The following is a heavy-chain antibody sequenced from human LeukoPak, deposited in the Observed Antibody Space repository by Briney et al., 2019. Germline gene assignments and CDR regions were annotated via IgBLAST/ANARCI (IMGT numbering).Heavy chain of an antibody. V-gene: IGHV1-3*01. D-gene: IGHD3-9*01. CDR1: GYAFTTYA. Sequence: GPVKVSCKASGYAFTTYAMHWVRQAPGQRLEWMGWINADNGNTKYSQKFRGRVIITRDTSAYTAYVELSSLNSEDTAVYYCARAPYDILTGYSLNWFDPWGQGTLVTVSS. J-gene: IGHJ5*02. CDR3: ARAPYDILTGYSLNWFDP. CDR2: INADNGNT.